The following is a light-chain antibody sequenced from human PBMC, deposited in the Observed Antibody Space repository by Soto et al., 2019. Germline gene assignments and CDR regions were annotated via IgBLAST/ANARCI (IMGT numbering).Light chain of an antibody. CDR1: QSVSSNY. Sequence: EIVLTQSPGTLSLSPGERATLSCRASQSVSSNYLAWYQQKPGQAPRLLIYGASSRATGIPDRFTGSGSGTVFTLSISRLEPEDFAVYFCLNYGDSPRRFVQGINFEIK. J-gene: IGKJ1*01. CDR3: LNYGDSPRR. CDR2: GAS. V-gene: IGKV3-20*01.